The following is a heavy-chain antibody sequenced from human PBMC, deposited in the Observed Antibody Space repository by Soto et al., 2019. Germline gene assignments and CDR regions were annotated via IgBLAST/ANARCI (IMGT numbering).Heavy chain of an antibody. Sequence: SVKVSCKASGGTFSSYAISWVRQAPGQGLEWMGGIIPIFGTANYAQKFQGRVTITADESTSTAYMELSSLRSEDTAVYYCAAPIRPANWYFDYWGQGTLVTVSS. CDR1: GGTFSSYA. CDR3: AAPIRPANWYFDY. J-gene: IGHJ4*02. CDR2: IIPIFGTA. V-gene: IGHV1-69*13.